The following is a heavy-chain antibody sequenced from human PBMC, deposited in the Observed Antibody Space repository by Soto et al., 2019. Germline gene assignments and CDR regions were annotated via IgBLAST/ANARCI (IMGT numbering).Heavy chain of an antibody. CDR2: ISGYNGDT. CDR1: GYTFTRYG. Sequence: QGQLVQSGGEVKKPGASVKVSCKASGYTFTRYGISWVRQAPGQGLEWMGWISGYNGDTKYAQKFQGRVTMTVDTSTTTAYMELRSLTSDDGAVYYCAKNGQPPYYYYGMDVWGQGAPVTVSS. V-gene: IGHV1-18*01. CDR3: AKNGQPPYYYYGMDV. J-gene: IGHJ6*02. D-gene: IGHD2-8*01.